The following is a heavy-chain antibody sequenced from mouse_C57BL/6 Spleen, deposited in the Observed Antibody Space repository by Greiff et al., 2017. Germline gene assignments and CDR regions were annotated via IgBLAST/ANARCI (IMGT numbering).Heavy chain of an antibody. J-gene: IGHJ1*03. V-gene: IGHV1-69*01. D-gene: IGHD1-1*01. Sequence: VQLQQSGAELVMPGASVKLSCKASGYTFTSYWMHWVKQRPGQGLEWIGEIDPSDSYTNYNQKFKGKSTLTVDKSSSPAYMQLSSLALEDSAVYYCASSPFTTSVATRYFDVWGTGTTVTVSS. CDR1: GYTFTSYW. CDR3: ASSPFTTSVATRYFDV. CDR2: IDPSDSYT.